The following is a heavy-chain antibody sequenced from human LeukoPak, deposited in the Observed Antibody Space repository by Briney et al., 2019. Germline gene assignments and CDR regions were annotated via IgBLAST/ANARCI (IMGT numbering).Heavy chain of an antibody. Sequence: PGGSLTLSCAAAGFTFSSYGMHWVRQAPGKGLEWVAVISYDGSNKYYADSVKGRFTISRDNSKNTLYLQMNSLRAEDTAVYYCAKEGILCLDYWGQGTLVTVSS. J-gene: IGHJ4*02. D-gene: IGHD3-9*01. CDR2: ISYDGSNK. V-gene: IGHV3-30*18. CDR1: GFTFSSYG. CDR3: AKEGILCLDY.